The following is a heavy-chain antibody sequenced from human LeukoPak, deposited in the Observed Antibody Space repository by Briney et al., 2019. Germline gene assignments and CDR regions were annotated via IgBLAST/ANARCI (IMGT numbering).Heavy chain of an antibody. CDR2: ISSSGSTI. Sequence: PGGSLRLSCAASGFTFNKYNMNWVRQAPGKGLEWVSYISSSGSTIYYADSVKGRFTISRDNAKNSLYLQMNSLRAEDTAVYYCARGYYYDSSGYYYYFDYWGQGTLVTVSS. D-gene: IGHD3-22*01. J-gene: IGHJ4*02. V-gene: IGHV3-48*04. CDR3: ARGYYYDSSGYYYYFDY. CDR1: GFTFNKYN.